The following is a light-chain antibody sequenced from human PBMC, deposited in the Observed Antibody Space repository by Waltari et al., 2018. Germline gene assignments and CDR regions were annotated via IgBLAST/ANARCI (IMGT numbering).Light chain of an antibody. CDR2: EVF. CDR1: PSHVGSYDL. CDR3: CSYAGRGTYV. J-gene: IGLJ1*01. Sequence: QSALTQPASVSGPPGQSIPISCTGTPSHVGSYDLVSCYQQHPGEAPKLLICEVFKRPPDISRRFSGSKSGSTASLTISGLQPEDEADYYCCSYAGRGTYVFGSGTKVTVL. V-gene: IGLV2-23*02.